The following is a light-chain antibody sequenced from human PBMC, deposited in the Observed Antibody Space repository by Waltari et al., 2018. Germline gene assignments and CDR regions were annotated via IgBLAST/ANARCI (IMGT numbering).Light chain of an antibody. CDR3: QQSYSIPYT. J-gene: IGKJ2*01. V-gene: IGKV1-39*01. CDR2: FAS. CDR1: QTIINF. Sequence: DIQMTQSPSSLSASIGDRVTIPCRASQTIINFLNWYQQKPGKAPKLLIYFASALQSGVPSRFGGSGSGTDFTFTISSLQPEDFATYYCQQSYSIPYTFGQGTKLEIK.